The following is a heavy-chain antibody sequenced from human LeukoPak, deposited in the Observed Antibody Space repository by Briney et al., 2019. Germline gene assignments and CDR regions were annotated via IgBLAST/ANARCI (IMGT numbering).Heavy chain of an antibody. J-gene: IGHJ4*02. CDR3: AGRTYYFDY. Sequence: PGGSLRLSCVASGFNFRNYGMNWVRQPPGKGLEWVAAVSDDGDKTYYGDSVKGRFTVSRDNSKNTLYLQMSSLRAEDTAVYYCAGRTYYFDYWGQGTLVTVSS. D-gene: IGHD3-16*01. CDR1: GFNFRNYG. CDR2: VSDDGDKT. V-gene: IGHV3-23*01.